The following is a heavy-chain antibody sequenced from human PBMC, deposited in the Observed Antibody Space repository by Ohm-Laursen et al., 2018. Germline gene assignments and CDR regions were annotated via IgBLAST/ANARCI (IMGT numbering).Heavy chain of an antibody. V-gene: IGHV4-59*12. J-gene: IGHJ4*02. CDR2: IYYSGST. Sequence: SETLSLTCTVSGGSISSYYWSWIRQPPGKGLEWIGYIYYSGSTNYNPSLTTRVTISADTSKNQFSLKLSSVTAADTAVYYCARRSGRARPVVDFDYWGQGTLVTVSS. D-gene: IGHD2-15*01. CDR3: ARRSGRARPVVDFDY. CDR1: GGSISSYY.